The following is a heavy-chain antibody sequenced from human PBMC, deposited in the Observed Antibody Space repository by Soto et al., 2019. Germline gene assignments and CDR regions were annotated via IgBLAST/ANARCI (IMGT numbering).Heavy chain of an antibody. J-gene: IGHJ3*02. D-gene: IGHD1-26*01. V-gene: IGHV4-39*01. CDR2: IYYSGST. CDR1: GGSISSSSYY. Sequence: QLQLQESGPGLVKPSETLSLTCTVSGGSISSSSYYWGWIRQPPGKGLEWIGSIYYSGSTYYNPSLKSRVTISVDTSKNQFSLTLSSVTAADTAVYYCAQTLVGATFSDAFDIWGQGTMVTVSS. CDR3: AQTLVGATFSDAFDI.